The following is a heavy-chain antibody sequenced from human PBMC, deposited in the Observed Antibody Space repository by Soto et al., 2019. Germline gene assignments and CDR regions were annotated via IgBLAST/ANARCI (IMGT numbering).Heavy chain of an antibody. Sequence: EAQLVESGGGLVQPGGSLRLSCGASGFMFSAYWMSWVRQAPGKGLEWVANIKQDGSEKFHVDSVKGRFTISRNNAANSLYLQMDNLRAEDTAVYYCARDFDLWGRGTLVTVPS. CDR1: GFMFSAYW. CDR3: ARDFDL. J-gene: IGHJ2*01. CDR2: IKQDGSEK. V-gene: IGHV3-7*01.